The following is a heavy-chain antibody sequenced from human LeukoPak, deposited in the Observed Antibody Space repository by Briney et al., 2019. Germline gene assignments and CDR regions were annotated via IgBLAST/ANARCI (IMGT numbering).Heavy chain of an antibody. CDR3: ARGPRQTPTNPFKYSSSPTYYFDY. D-gene: IGHD6-6*01. CDR2: IYYSGST. V-gene: IGHV4-39*01. J-gene: IGHJ4*02. Sequence: PSETLSLTCTVSGGSISSSSTYWGWFRQPPGKGLEWIGNIYYSGSTYYNPSLKSRVTISADTSKNQFSLRLNSVTAADTAVYYCARGPRQTPTNPFKYSSSPTYYFDYWGQGTLVTVSS. CDR1: GGSISSSSTY.